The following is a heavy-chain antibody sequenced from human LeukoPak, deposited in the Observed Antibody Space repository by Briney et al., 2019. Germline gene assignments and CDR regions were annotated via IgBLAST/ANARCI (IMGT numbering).Heavy chain of an antibody. CDR3: ARDPEHTQGYCSSTSCALAD. D-gene: IGHD2-2*01. J-gene: IGHJ4*02. CDR2: IIPIFGTA. CDR1: GGTFSSYA. V-gene: IGHV1-69*05. Sequence: GASVKVSCKASGGTFSSYAIGWVRQAPGQGLEWMGGIIPIFGTANYAQKFQGRVTITTDESTSTAYMELSSLRSEDTAVYYCARDPEHTQGYCSSTSCALADWGQGTLVTVSS.